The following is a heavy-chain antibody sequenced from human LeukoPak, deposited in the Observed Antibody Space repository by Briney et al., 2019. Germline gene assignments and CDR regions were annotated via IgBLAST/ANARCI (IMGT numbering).Heavy chain of an antibody. CDR1: GGSISSYY. V-gene: IGHV4-4*07. J-gene: IGHJ6*03. CDR2: IYTSGST. Sequence: SETLSLTCTVSGGSISSYYWSWIRQPAGKGLEWVGRIYTSGSTNYNPSLKSRVTISVDKSKNQFSLKLRSVTAADTAVYYCARLSRSGYYMDVWGKGTTVTVSS. CDR3: ARLSRSGYYMDV. D-gene: IGHD3-3*01.